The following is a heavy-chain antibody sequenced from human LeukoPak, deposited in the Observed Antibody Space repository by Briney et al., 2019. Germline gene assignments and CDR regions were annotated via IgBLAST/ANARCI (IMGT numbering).Heavy chain of an antibody. V-gene: IGHV4-4*07. CDR1: GDSISRCY. D-gene: IGHD1-7*01. J-gene: IGHJ4*02. CDR2: IFTSGNT. CDR3: VRDRNYPHDY. Sequence: SETLSLTCTVSGDSISRCYWSWIRQPAGKGLEWIGRIFTSGNTNYNPSLKSRVTMSIDTSKNQFSLKLSSVTAADTAVYYCVRDRNYPHDYWGQGTLVTVSS.